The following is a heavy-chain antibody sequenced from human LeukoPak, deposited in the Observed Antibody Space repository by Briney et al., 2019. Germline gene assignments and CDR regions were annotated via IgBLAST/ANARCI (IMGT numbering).Heavy chain of an antibody. CDR3: ARRVWAVTTSDAFDI. J-gene: IGHJ3*02. CDR1: GGSISSGGYY. CDR2: IYYSGST. D-gene: IGHD4-17*01. Sequence: SQTLSLTCTVSGGSISSGGYYWSWIRQHPGKGLEWIGYIYYSGSTYYNPSLKSRVTISVNTSKNQFSLKLSSVTAADTAVYYCARRVWAVTTSDAFDIWGQGTMVTVSS. V-gene: IGHV4-31*03.